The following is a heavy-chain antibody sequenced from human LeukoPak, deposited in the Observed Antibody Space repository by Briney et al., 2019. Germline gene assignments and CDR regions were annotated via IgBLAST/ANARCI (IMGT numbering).Heavy chain of an antibody. Sequence: GGSLRLSCGTSGFTFSDYWMTWVRQAPGKGLEWVANIKQDGSMTFYVGSVKGRFTISRDNARNSLYLQMDSLRAEDTAVYYCATSLDTAGGPYWGQGTPVMVSS. CDR3: ATSLDTAGGPY. J-gene: IGHJ4*02. V-gene: IGHV3-7*01. CDR2: IKQDGSMT. D-gene: IGHD5-18*01. CDR1: GFTFSDYW.